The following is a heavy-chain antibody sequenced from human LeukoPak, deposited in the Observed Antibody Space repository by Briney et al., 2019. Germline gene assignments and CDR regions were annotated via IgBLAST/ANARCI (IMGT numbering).Heavy chain of an antibody. V-gene: IGHV1-2*02. CDR1: GYTFTGYY. CDR3: ARGPEQWLAPRYWFDP. D-gene: IGHD6-19*01. Sequence: ASVTVSCKASGYTFTGYYMHWVRQAPGQGLEWMGWINPNSGGTNYAQKFQGRVTMTRDTSISTAYMELSRLRSDDTAVYYCARGPEQWLAPRYWFDPWGQGTLVTVSS. CDR2: INPNSGGT. J-gene: IGHJ5*02.